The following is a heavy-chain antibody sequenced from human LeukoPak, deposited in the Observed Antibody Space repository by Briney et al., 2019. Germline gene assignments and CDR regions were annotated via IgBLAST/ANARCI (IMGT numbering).Heavy chain of an antibody. CDR2: IYTTGSP. V-gene: IGHV4-61*02. CDR1: GGSISSSTYY. CDR3: ARDRGITTAWGVPSWFDP. Sequence: PSETLSLTCTFSGGSISSSTYYWPWIRQPAGKGLEWIGRIYTTGSPSYSPSLKSRVTISVDTSTNQFSLKLTSVSAADTAVYYCARDRGITTAWGVPSWFDPWGQGTLVTVSS. D-gene: IGHD3-10*01. J-gene: IGHJ5*02.